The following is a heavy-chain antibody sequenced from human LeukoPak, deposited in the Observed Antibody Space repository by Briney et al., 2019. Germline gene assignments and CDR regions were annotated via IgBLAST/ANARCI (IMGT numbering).Heavy chain of an antibody. V-gene: IGHV1-2*06. D-gene: IGHD2-2*01. CDR1: GYTFTAFP. CDR3: ARDSSNWSSFGS. CDR2: INPNSGVT. Sequence: ASVKVSCKASGYTFTAFPIHWVRQAPGQGLEWMGRINPNSGVTNYAQKFQGRVNMTRDTSISTVYMQLNSLKTDDTAVYYCARDSSNWSSFGSWGQGSLVIVSS. J-gene: IGHJ4*02.